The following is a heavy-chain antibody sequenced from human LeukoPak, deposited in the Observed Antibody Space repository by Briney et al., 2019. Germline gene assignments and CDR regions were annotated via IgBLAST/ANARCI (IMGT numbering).Heavy chain of an antibody. CDR1: GFTFSSYE. J-gene: IGHJ4*02. CDR3: AREMATTKIDY. Sequence: PGGSLRLSCAASGFTFSSYEMNWVRQAPGKGLEWVSYISSSGSTIYYAGSMRGRFTISRDNAKNSLYLQMNSLRTEDTAVYYCAREMATTKIDYWGQGTLVTVSS. D-gene: IGHD5-24*01. CDR2: ISSSGSTI. V-gene: IGHV3-48*03.